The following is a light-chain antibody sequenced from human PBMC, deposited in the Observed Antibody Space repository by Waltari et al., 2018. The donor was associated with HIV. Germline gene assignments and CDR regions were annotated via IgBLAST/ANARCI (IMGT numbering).Light chain of an antibody. CDR2: GAS. Sequence: EIVLTQSPGTLSLSPGERATLSCRASPRVSSSFACYHQNPGQALSLLISGASSRAASIPVRFSGSGSETDFTHTFNSLEREDFAVYYCQQYGGSRTFGGGTKVEI. CDR3: QQYGGSRT. CDR1: PRVSSS. J-gene: IGKJ4*02. V-gene: IGKV3-20*01.